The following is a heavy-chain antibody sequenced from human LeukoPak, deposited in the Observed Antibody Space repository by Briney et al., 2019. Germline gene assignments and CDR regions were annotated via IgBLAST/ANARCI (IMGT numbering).Heavy chain of an antibody. CDR3: ARVVDVLLWLGESD. V-gene: IGHV3-66*01. D-gene: IGHD3-10*01. Sequence: GGSLRLSCAASGFTVSSNYMSWVREAPGKGLEWVSVIYSGGSIYYADSVKGRFTISRDNSKNTLYLQMNSLRAEDTAVYYCARVVDVLLWLGESDWGQGTLVTVSS. J-gene: IGHJ4*02. CDR2: IYSGGSI. CDR1: GFTVSSNY.